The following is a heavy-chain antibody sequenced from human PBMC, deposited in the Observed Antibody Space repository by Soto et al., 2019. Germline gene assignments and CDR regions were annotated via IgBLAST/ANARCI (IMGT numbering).Heavy chain of an antibody. Sequence: PGGSLRLSCAASGFTFSTYSMNWVRQAPVKGLEWVSAINSGGNTFYAGSVKGRFTISRDNSKNTLYLQMNSLRVEDTAMYYCVRENYYYGMDVWGQGTAVTVSS. J-gene: IGHJ6*02. CDR1: GFTFSTYS. CDR3: VRENYYYGMDV. V-gene: IGHV3-66*01. CDR2: INSGGNT.